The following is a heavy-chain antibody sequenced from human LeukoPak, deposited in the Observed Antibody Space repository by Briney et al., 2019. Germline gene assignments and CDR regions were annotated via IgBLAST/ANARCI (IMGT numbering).Heavy chain of an antibody. Sequence: GGSLRLSCAASGFTFSNAWMSWVRHAPGKGLEWVGRIKSRTDGGTTDYAAPVKGRFTISRDDSKNTRYLQMNSLKTEDTAVYYCTTVTGWLRFFDYWGQGTLVTVSS. CDR3: TTVTGWLRFFDY. CDR1: GFTFSNAW. V-gene: IGHV3-15*01. J-gene: IGHJ4*02. CDR2: IKSRTDGGTT. D-gene: IGHD5-12*01.